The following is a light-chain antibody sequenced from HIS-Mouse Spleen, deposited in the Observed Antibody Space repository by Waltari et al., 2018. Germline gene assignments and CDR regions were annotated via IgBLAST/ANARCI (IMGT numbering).Light chain of an antibody. CDR3: YSTDSSGNHRV. V-gene: IGLV3-10*01. J-gene: IGLJ2*01. CDR1: ASPKKY. CDR2: EDS. Sequence: SYELTQPPSVSVSPGQTARITCSGDASPKKYAYWYQQKSGQAPVLVINEDSKRPSGMPGRFSGYSSGTLATLTISGAQVEDEADYYCYSTDSSGNHRVFGGGTKLTVL.